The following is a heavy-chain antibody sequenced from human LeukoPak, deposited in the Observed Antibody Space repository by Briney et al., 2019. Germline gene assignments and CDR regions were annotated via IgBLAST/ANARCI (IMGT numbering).Heavy chain of an antibody. CDR1: GFTVSSSF. CDR2: IYSGGST. D-gene: IGHD6-6*01. Sequence: PGGSLRLSCAASGFTVSSSFMTWVRQAPGKGLEWVSVIYSGGSTYYADSVKGRFTISRDNSKNTLYLQMNSLRAEDTAVYYCTRPVYSSSGDSWGRGTPVTVSS. V-gene: IGHV3-66*04. CDR3: TRPVYSSSGDS. J-gene: IGHJ4*02.